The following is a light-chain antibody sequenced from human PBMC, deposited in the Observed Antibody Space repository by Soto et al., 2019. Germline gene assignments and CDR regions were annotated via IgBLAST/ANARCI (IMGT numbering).Light chain of an antibody. J-gene: IGKJ3*01. CDR1: QSVTSSY. Sequence: EIVLTQSPGTLSLSPGERATLTCRASQSVTSSYLAWYQQKPGQAPRLLIYGASSRTTRIPDRVSGSGSGTDFTLTISRLEPEDSAVYYCQQYGSSSVTFGPGTTLAI. CDR2: GAS. CDR3: QQYGSSSVT. V-gene: IGKV3-20*01.